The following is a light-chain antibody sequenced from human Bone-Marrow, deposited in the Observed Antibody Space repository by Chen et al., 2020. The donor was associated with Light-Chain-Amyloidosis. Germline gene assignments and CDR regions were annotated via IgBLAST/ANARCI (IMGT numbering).Light chain of an antibody. Sequence: EIVLTQSPGTLSLSPGEGANISCRASQTISSNYLTWYQQKLGQAPRLLIYGSSSRATGIPDRFTGSGSGTDFTLTINRLEPEDFAMYYCQQYGTSPLTFGGGTKVEIK. CDR2: GSS. V-gene: IGKV3-20*01. CDR1: QTISSNY. CDR3: QQYGTSPLT. J-gene: IGKJ4*01.